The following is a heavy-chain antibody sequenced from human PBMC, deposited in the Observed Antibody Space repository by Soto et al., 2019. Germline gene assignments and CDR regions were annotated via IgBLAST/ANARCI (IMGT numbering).Heavy chain of an antibody. D-gene: IGHD1-26*01. CDR1: GFTFDDYA. Sequence: EVHLVESGGGLVHPGMSLRLSCAASGFTFDDYAMHWVRQGPGKGLEWVSGISRKGGIIGYGDSVKGRFTISRDNAKNSLFFDMDSLRVEDTALYYCVKEDPYSGSTSLPRYRAIYVGDWGKGTLVTVSS. CDR2: ISRKGGII. J-gene: IGHJ4*01. CDR3: VKEDPYSGSTSLPRYRAIYVGD. V-gene: IGHV3-9*01.